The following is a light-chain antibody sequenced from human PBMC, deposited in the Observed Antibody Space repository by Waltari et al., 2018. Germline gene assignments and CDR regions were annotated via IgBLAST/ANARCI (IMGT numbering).Light chain of an antibody. Sequence: QSALTQPASVSGSPGQSITISCPGTSSDVGRYNYVSWYQQHPGKAPKLMIYDVSNRPSGVSNRFSGSKSGNTASLTSSGLQAEDEADYYCFSYTSSTTYVFGTGTNVAVL. CDR1: SSDVGRYNY. V-gene: IGLV2-14*03. CDR2: DVS. CDR3: FSYTSSTTYV. J-gene: IGLJ1*01.